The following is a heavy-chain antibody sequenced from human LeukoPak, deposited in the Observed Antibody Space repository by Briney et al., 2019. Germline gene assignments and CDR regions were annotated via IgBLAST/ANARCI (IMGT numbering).Heavy chain of an antibody. V-gene: IGHV4-61*02. CDR1: GGSISSGSYY. D-gene: IGHD3-3*01. CDR2: IYTSGST. Sequence: RASETLSLTCTVSGGSISSGSYYWSWIRQPAGKGLEWIGRIYTSGSTNYNPSLKSRVTISVDTSKNRFSLKLSSVTAADTAVYYCARDLDFWSGFDYWGQGTLVTVSS. CDR3: ARDLDFWSGFDY. J-gene: IGHJ4*02.